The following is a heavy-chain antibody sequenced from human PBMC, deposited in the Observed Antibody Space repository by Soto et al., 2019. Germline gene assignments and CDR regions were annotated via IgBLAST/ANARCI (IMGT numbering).Heavy chain of an antibody. CDR2: INSDGSST. Sequence: EVQLVESGGGLVQPGGSLRLSCAASGFTFSSYWMHWVRQAPGKVLVWVSRINSDGSSTSYADSVKGRFTISRDNAKNTLYLQMNSLRAEDTAVYYCARVGIAARLYYYYYYMDVWGKGTTVTVSS. V-gene: IGHV3-74*01. CDR3: ARVGIAARLYYYYYYMDV. J-gene: IGHJ6*03. D-gene: IGHD6-6*01. CDR1: GFTFSSYW.